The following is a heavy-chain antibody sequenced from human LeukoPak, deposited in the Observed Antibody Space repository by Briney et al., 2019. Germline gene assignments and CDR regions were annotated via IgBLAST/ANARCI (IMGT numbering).Heavy chain of an antibody. CDR3: ARAHDYGALN. Sequence: GGSLRLSCAASGFTFDDYAMHWVRQAPGKGLEWVSGISWNSGSIGYADSVKGRFTISRDNAKNSLYLQMNSLRAEDTAVYYCARAHDYGALNWGQGTLVTVSS. D-gene: IGHD4-17*01. V-gene: IGHV3-9*01. CDR1: GFTFDDYA. J-gene: IGHJ4*02. CDR2: ISWNSGSI.